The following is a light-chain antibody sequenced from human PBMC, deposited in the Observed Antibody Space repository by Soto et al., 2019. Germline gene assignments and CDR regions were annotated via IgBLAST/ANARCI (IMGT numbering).Light chain of an antibody. Sequence: QSVLTQPPSVSGAPGQRVTISCTGSSSNIGAGYDVHWYQQLPGTAPKLLIYDSNNRPSGVPDRFSGSKSGTSASLAITGLQAEDEADYYGQSYDSSLSGSTVFGTGTKVTVL. CDR1: SSNIGAGYD. CDR3: QSYDSSLSGSTV. V-gene: IGLV1-40*01. J-gene: IGLJ1*01. CDR2: DSN.